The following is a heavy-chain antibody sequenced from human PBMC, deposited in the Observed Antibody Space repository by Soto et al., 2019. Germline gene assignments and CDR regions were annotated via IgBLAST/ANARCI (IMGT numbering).Heavy chain of an antibody. CDR3: ANGFSIFNYFEP. CDR1: GGSISRSNW. CDR2: IYYSGNT. D-gene: IGHD3-10*01. V-gene: IGHV4-4*02. Sequence: SETLSLTCAVSGGSISRSNWWSWVRQSPGKGLEGIGEIYYSGNTNYNPSLKSRVTMSVERSKNQVSLKLSSVTAADTAVYYCANGFSIFNYFEPWGQGTLVTVSS. J-gene: IGHJ5*02.